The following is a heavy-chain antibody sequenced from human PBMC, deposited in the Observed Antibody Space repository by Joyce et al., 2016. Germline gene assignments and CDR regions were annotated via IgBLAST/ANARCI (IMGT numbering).Heavy chain of an antibody. V-gene: IGHV4-34*01. CDR2: INNSGVT. CDR1: GGPFRGFF. CDR3: ARSQWLAPLMY. J-gene: IGHJ4*02. D-gene: IGHD6-19*01. Sequence: QVQLQQWGAGLLKPSETLSLTCAVSGGPFRGFFWTWVRQPPGKGLEWIGDINNSGVTNDNPSLKTRVTVSVDTSKNQVSLKLTSLSAADTAGYYCARSQWLAPLMYWGQGTPVTVSS.